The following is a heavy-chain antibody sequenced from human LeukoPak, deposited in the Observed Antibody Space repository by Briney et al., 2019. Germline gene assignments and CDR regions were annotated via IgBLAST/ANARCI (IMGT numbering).Heavy chain of an antibody. CDR3: AQGVATTAFDY. V-gene: IGHV1-46*01. J-gene: IGHJ4*02. CDR1: GYTFTSYY. Sequence: ASVKVSCKASGYTFTSYYMHWVRQAPGQGLEWMGIINPSGGSTGYAQKFQGRVTMTRDTSTSTVYMELSSLRSEDTAVYYCAQGVATTAFDYWGQGTLVTVSS. D-gene: IGHD5-12*01. CDR2: INPSGGST.